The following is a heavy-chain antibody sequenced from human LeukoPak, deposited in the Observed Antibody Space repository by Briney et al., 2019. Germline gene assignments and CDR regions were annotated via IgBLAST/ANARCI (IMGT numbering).Heavy chain of an antibody. CDR1: GGTFSSYA. D-gene: IGHD4-17*01. J-gene: IGHJ6*02. CDR2: IIPIFGTA. V-gene: IGHV1-69*13. Sequence: AAPVKVSCKASGGTFSSYAISWVRQAPGQGLEWMGGIIPIFGTANYAQKFQGRVTITADESTSTAYMELSSLRSEDTAVYYCARDHHGDYVAYYYGMDVWGQGTTVTVSS. CDR3: ARDHHGDYVAYYYGMDV.